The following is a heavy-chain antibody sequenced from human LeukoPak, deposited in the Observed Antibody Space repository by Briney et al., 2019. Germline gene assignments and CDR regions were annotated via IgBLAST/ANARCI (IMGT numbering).Heavy chain of an antibody. CDR3: AGETLGAYGDYMDV. CDR2: INSRGMT. V-gene: IGHV4-4*07. D-gene: IGHD3-16*01. J-gene: IGHJ6*03. Sequence: PSETLSLTCTVSGVSITNYYLNWVRQPAGKGLEWIGRINSRGMTNYKSSLKSRVVMSVDTSNNQMSLKFRSVIAADSAIYYCAGETLGAYGDYMDVWGKGTAVTVSS. CDR1: GVSITNYY.